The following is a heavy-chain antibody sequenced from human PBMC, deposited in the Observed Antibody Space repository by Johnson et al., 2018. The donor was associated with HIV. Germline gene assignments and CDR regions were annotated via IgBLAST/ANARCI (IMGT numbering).Heavy chain of an antibody. V-gene: IGHV3-9*01. CDR1: GFTFDDYA. J-gene: IGHJ3*02. CDR3: AKDIKDLAGAFDI. D-gene: IGHD3-10*01. Sequence: VQLVESGGGLVQPGRSLRLSCAASGFTFDDYAMHWVRQAPGKGLAWVSGISWNSGSIGYADSVKGRFTISRDNAKNSLYLQMNSLRAEDTALYYCAKDIKDLAGAFDIWGQGTMVTVSS. CDR2: ISWNSGSI.